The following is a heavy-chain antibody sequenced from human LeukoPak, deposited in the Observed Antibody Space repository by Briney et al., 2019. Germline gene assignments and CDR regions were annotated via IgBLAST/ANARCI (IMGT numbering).Heavy chain of an antibody. CDR3: AKDRGNYPSLIDY. J-gene: IGHJ4*02. CDR1: GFSFSSYG. Sequence: GRSLRLSCAASGFSFSSYGMHWVRQAPGKGLDWVAVIWYDGSNKYYADSVKGRFTISRDNSKNTLYLQMNSLRAEDTAVYYCAKDRGNYPSLIDYWGQGTLLTVSS. CDR2: IWYDGSNK. D-gene: IGHD1-26*01. V-gene: IGHV3-33*06.